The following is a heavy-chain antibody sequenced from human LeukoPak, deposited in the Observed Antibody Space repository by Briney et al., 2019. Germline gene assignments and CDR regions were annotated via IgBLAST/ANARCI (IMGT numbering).Heavy chain of an antibody. D-gene: IGHD6-13*01. J-gene: IGHJ5*02. CDR1: GGSISSSSYY. CDR3: AREAEAAGTGGWSDP. Sequence: SETLSLTCTVSGGSISSSSYYWGWIRQPPGKGLEWIGSIYYSGSTYYNPSLKSRVTISVDTSKNQFSLKLSSVTAADTAVYYCAREAEAAGTGGWSDPWGQGTLVTVSS. V-gene: IGHV4-39*02. CDR2: IYYSGST.